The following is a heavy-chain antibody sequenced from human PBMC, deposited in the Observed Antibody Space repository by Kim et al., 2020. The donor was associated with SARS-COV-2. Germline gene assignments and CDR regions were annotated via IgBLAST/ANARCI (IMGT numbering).Heavy chain of an antibody. J-gene: IGHJ5*02. Sequence: NYNPALKSRVTMSVDTSKNQFSLKVNSVTAADTAVYYCARELVVTVNWFDPWGQGTLVTVSS. D-gene: IGHD2-21*02. CDR3: ARELVVTVNWFDP. V-gene: IGHV4-4*07.